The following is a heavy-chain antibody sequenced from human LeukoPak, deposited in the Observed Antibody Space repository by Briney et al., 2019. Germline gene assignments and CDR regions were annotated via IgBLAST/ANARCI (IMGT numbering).Heavy chain of an antibody. J-gene: IGHJ6*03. CDR3: ARVEGSWSLHYMDV. Sequence: SSETLSLTCTVSGGSISSYYWSWIRQPAGKGLEWIGRIYTSGSTNYNPSLKSRVTMSVDTSKNQFSLKLSSVTAADTAVYYCARVEGSWSLHYMDVWGKGTTVTVSS. CDR2: IYTSGST. D-gene: IGHD6-13*01. CDR1: GGSISSYY. V-gene: IGHV4-4*07.